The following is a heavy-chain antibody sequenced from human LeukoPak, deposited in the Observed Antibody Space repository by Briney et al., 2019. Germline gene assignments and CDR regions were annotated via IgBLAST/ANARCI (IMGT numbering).Heavy chain of an antibody. CDR3: ARRGRYCSSSSCYHDAFDV. Sequence: ASVKVSCKTSGYTFRIYSIGWVRQAPGQGLEWMGWISPYNGYTKYAQRVQGRLTLSTDTSTSIAYMELRSLTSDDPALYYCARRGRYCSSSSCYHDAFDVWGQGTMVTVSP. V-gene: IGHV1-18*04. J-gene: IGHJ3*01. CDR2: ISPYNGYT. CDR1: GYTFRIYS. D-gene: IGHD2-2*01.